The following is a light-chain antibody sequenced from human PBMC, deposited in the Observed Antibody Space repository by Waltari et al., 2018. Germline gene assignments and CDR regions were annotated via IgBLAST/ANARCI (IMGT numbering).Light chain of an antibody. Sequence: DIVLTQSPAILSLSPGERASLSCRASQSDTNYLDWYQQKPGQAPRLLIYDTSNRATGLPARFSGSGFGTDFTLTISRLEPEDFAVYYCQQRRDWPLTFGGGTKVEIK. CDR2: DTS. J-gene: IGKJ4*01. CDR1: QSDTNY. CDR3: QQRRDWPLT. V-gene: IGKV3-11*01.